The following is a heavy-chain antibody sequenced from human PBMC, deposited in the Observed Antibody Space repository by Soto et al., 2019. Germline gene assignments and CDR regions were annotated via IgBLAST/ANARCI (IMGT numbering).Heavy chain of an antibody. CDR1: GGSISSSNW. CDR2: IYHSGST. J-gene: IGHJ4*02. Sequence: PSETLSLTCAVSGGSISSSNWWSWVRQPPGKGLEWIGEIYHSGSTNYNPSLKSRVTISVDKSKKQFSLKLTSVTAADTAVYYCTRSVAAAGLDYWGQGTLVTVSS. CDR3: TRSVAAAGLDY. D-gene: IGHD6-13*01. V-gene: IGHV4-4*02.